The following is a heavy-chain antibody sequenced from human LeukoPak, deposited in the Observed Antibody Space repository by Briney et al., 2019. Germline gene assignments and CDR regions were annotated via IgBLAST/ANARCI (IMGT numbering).Heavy chain of an antibody. CDR3: AKGVAARPSPNWFDP. J-gene: IGHJ5*02. V-gene: IGHV3-23*01. D-gene: IGHD6-6*01. CDR1: GFTFSSYA. CDR2: ISGSGGST. Sequence: GASLRLSCAASGFTFSSYAMSWVRQAPGKGLEWVSAISGSGGSTYYADSVKGRFTISRDNSKNTLYLQMNSLRVEDTAVYYCAKGVAARPSPNWFDPWGQGTLVTVSS.